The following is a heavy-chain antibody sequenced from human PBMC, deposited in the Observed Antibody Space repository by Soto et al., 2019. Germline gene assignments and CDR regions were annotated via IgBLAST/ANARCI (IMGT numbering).Heavy chain of an antibody. D-gene: IGHD6-13*01. CDR3: ARGQGAAAGHSNFDY. CDR2: IYDSGST. Sequence: PSETLSLTCTVSGGSISSGIYYWGWIRQPPGKGLEWIGSIYDSGSTYYNPSLKSQVTISVDTSKNQFSLKLSSVTAADTAVYYCARGQGAAAGHSNFDYWGQGALVTVSS. CDR1: GGSISSGIYY. J-gene: IGHJ4*02. V-gene: IGHV4-39*07.